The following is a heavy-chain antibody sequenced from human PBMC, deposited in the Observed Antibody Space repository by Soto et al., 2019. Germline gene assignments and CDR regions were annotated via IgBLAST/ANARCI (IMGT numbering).Heavy chain of an antibody. Sequence: PSETLSLTCTVSGGSISIYYWSWIRQPPGKGLEWIGNIYNSGSTNYNPSLKSRVTVSVDTSRHQFSLKLSSVTAADTAMYYCASLYCSGDSCYWDYWGQGTLVTVS. CDR3: ASLYCSGDSCYWDY. CDR1: GGSISIYY. D-gene: IGHD2-15*01. CDR2: IYNSGST. V-gene: IGHV4-59*01. J-gene: IGHJ4*02.